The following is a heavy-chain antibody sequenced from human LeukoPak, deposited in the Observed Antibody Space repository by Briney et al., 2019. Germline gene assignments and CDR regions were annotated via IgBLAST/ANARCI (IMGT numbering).Heavy chain of an antibody. D-gene: IGHD5-18*01. Sequence: ASVKVSCKTSGYIFTNYYMHWVRQAPGQGLEWMGIINPSGGSTTYAQKFQGRFTMTTDTPTSTVYMELRSLRSEDTAVYYCARTDTAGAGRNHFDNWGQGTLVTVSS. J-gene: IGHJ4*02. CDR1: GYIFTNYY. V-gene: IGHV1-46*01. CDR3: ARTDTAGAGRNHFDN. CDR2: INPSGGST.